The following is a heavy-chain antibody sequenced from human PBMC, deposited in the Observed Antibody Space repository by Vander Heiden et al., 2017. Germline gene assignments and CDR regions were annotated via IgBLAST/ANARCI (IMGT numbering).Heavy chain of an antibody. V-gene: IGHV2-5*01. CDR1: GFPVTTRGVG. Sequence: QITLKESGPTLVKPTQTLTLACSFSGFPVTTRGVGVFLMRQPPGKALEWLALIYWNDDKRYSPSLKNRVTITKDASKNQVVLTMTNVDREDTATYYCARNGDYDIDFYGMDVWGQGTTVTVSS. CDR3: ARNGDYDIDFYGMDV. D-gene: IGHD4-17*01. CDR2: IYWNDDK. J-gene: IGHJ6*02.